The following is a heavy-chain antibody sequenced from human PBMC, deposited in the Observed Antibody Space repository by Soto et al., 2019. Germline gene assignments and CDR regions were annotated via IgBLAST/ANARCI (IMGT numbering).Heavy chain of an antibody. CDR1: GGSISSGGYS. D-gene: IGHD4-4*01. CDR2: IYQSGST. CDR3: ATQSYSNSGAYYYYAMDV. J-gene: IGHJ6*02. V-gene: IGHV4-30-2*01. Sequence: PSEPLSLPCAVSGGSISSGGYSWSWIRQPPGKGLEWIGYIYQSGSTYYNPSLKSRVTISVDRSRNQFSLKLSSVTAADTAVYFCATQSYSNSGAYYYYAMDVWGQGTTVTVSS.